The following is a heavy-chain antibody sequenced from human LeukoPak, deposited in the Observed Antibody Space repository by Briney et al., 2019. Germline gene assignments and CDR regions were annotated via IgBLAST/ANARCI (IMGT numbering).Heavy chain of an antibody. CDR2: ISAYNGNT. CDR3: ARVDLGYSSSRPNWFDP. CDR1: GYTFTGYY. V-gene: IGHV1-18*04. Sequence: GASVKVSCKASGYTFTGYYMHWVRQAPGQGLEWMGWISAYNGNTNYAQKLQGRVTMTTDTSTSTAYTELRSLRSDDTAVYYCARVDLGYSSSRPNWFDPWGQGTLVTVSS. D-gene: IGHD6-13*01. J-gene: IGHJ5*02.